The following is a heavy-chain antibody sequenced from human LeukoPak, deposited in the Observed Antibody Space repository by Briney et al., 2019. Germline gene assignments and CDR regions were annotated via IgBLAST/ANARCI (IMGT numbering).Heavy chain of an antibody. Sequence: PSETLSLTCTVSGGSINTYYWSWIRQPPGKGLEWIGYIYYSGSTNYNPSLKSRVTISVDTSKHQFSLKLTSVTAADTAVYYCARGPPTARQNDFDPWGQGTLVTVSS. V-gene: IGHV4-59*01. D-gene: IGHD5-18*01. CDR3: ARGPPTARQNDFDP. J-gene: IGHJ5*02. CDR1: GGSINTYY. CDR2: IYYSGST.